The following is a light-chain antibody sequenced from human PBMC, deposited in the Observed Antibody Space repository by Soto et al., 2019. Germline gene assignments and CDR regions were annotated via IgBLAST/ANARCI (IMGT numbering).Light chain of an antibody. CDR3: QHYSTYPYT. CDR1: QGISSY. CDR2: GTS. Sequence: AIRTTQPPSSLSASIGDRVGITCRTSQGISSYLAWYQQKPGKAPKLLIYGTSTLQSGVPSRFSGSGSGTAFTLTISSLQSEDFATYYCQHYSTYPYTFGQGTKVDIK. J-gene: IGKJ2*01. V-gene: IGKV1-8*01.